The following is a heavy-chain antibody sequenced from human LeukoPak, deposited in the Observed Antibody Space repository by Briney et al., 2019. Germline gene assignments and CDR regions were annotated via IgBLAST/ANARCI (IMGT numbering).Heavy chain of an antibody. CDR3: ARVNRGWFGDNWFDP. D-gene: IGHD3-10*01. J-gene: IGHJ5*02. V-gene: IGHV4-4*07. CDR2: IYTSGST. Sequence: PSETLSLTCTVSGGSMSSYYWSWIRQPAGKGLEWIGRIYTSGSTNYNPSLKSRVTMSVDTSKNQFSLKLSSVTAADTAVYYCARVNRGWFGDNWFDPWGQGTLVTVSS. CDR1: GGSMSSYY.